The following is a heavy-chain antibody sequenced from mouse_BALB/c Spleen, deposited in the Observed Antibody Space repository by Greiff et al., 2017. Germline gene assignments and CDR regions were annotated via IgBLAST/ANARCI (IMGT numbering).Heavy chain of an antibody. D-gene: IGHD2-4*01. CDR2: IWTGGGT. J-gene: IGHJ3*01. V-gene: IGHV2-9-2*01. Sequence: VKLMESGPGLVAPSQSLSITCTVSGFSLTSYDISWIRQPPGKGLEWLGVIWTGGGTNYNSAFMSRLSISKDNSKSQVFLKMNSLQTDDTAIYYCVRGNDYDSWFAYWGQGTLVTVSA. CDR1: GFSLTSYD. CDR3: VRGNDYDSWFAY.